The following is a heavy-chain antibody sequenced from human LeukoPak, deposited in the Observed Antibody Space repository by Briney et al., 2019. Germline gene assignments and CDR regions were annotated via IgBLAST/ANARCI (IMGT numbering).Heavy chain of an antibody. CDR2: ISAYNGNT. Sequence: ASVKISCKASGYTFTSYGISWVRQAPGQGLEWMGWISAYNGNTNYAQKLQGRVTMTEDTSTDTAYMELSSLRSEDTAVYYCATGGYYSSDAFDIWGQGTMVTVSS. CDR1: GYTFTSYG. CDR3: ATGGYYSSDAFDI. V-gene: IGHV1-18*01. J-gene: IGHJ3*02. D-gene: IGHD3-22*01.